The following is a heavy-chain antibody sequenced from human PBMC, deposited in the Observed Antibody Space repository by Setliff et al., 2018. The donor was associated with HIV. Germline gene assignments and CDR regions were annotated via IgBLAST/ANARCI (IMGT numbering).Heavy chain of an antibody. CDR1: GDSLIGHW. Sequence: PSETLSLTCSVSGDSLIGHWWWSWIRQPPGKGLEWTGNIHYSGAAHYNPSLRSRVTISVDTSKNQVSLKLRSVTAADTAVYYCARHNCGTTACYGVVVWGPGTMVTVSS. CDR2: IHYSGAA. D-gene: IGHD2-2*01. J-gene: IGHJ3*01. CDR3: ARHNCGTTACYGVVV. V-gene: IGHV4-59*11.